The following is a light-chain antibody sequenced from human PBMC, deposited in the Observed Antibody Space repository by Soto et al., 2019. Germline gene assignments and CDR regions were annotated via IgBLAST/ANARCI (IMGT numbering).Light chain of an antibody. J-gene: IGKJ3*01. Sequence: DIQMTQSPSSPSASVGDRVTITCQASQDISNYLNWYQQKPGKAPKLLIYDASNLETGVPSRFCGSGSGTDFTFTISSLQPEDIATYYCQQYDNLPSFTFGPGTKVDIK. V-gene: IGKV1-33*01. CDR1: QDISNY. CDR2: DAS. CDR3: QQYDNLPSFT.